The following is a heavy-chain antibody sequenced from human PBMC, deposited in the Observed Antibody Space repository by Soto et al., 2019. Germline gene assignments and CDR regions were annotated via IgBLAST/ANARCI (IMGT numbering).Heavy chain of an antibody. CDR1: GFTFSDYY. V-gene: IGHV3-11*06. Sequence: QVQLVESGGGLVKPGGSLRLSCAASGFTFSDYYMSWIRQASGKGLEWVSYISSSSSYTNYAASVKGRFTISRDNAKNSLYLQMNSLRAEDTAVYYCARDLPASGYSYYYGMDVWGQGTTVTVSS. CDR3: ARDLPASGYSYYYGMDV. D-gene: IGHD5-18*01. CDR2: ISSSSSYT. J-gene: IGHJ6*02.